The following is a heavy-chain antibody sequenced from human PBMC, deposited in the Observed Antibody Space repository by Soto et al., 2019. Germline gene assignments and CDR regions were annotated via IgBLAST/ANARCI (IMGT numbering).Heavy chain of an antibody. CDR3: ARGSYCSSTSCYVWGNWFDP. CDR2: IYPGDSDT. CDR1: GYSFTSYW. D-gene: IGHD2-2*01. Sequence: GESLKISCKGSGYSFTSYWIGWVRQMPGKGLEWMGIIYPGDSDTRYSPSFQGQVTISADKSISTAYLQWSSLKASDTAMYYCARGSYCSSTSCYVWGNWFDPWGQGTLVTVSS. V-gene: IGHV5-51*01. J-gene: IGHJ5*02.